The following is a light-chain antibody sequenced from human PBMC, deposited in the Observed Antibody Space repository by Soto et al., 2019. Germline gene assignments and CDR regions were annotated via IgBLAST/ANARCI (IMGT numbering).Light chain of an antibody. J-gene: IGKJ5*01. Sequence: MTQYPDTLYVSPGERVTLSCRASQRVXDNFVWYQEKPGQGPRILVYRASTMTLGSPARLSGSESGTEFTLTISSLHSEDFAVYYFQQYKSWTSTFGQGTRLEIK. CDR3: QQYKSWTST. V-gene: IGKV3-15*01. CDR2: RAS. CDR1: QRVXDN.